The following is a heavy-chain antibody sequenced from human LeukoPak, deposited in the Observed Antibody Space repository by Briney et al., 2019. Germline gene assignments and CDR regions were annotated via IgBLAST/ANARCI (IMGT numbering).Heavy chain of an antibody. CDR1: GFTFSNFG. D-gene: IGHD6-6*01. V-gene: IGHV3-30*02. CDR2: TRYDGSNK. CDR3: AKDLGTHCSSFYFGY. J-gene: IGHJ4*02. Sequence: GGSLRLSCAASGFTFSNFGIHWVRQTPGKGLERVAFTRYDGSNKYYADSVKGRFTIFRDNSKNTLYLQMNSLRAEDTAVYFCAKDLGTHCSSFYFGYWGQGNLVTGSS.